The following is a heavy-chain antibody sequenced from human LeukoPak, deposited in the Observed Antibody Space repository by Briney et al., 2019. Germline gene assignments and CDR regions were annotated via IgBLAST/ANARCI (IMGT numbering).Heavy chain of an antibody. J-gene: IGHJ4*02. Sequence: GGSLRLSCAASGFTFNDYGMHWVRQAPGKGLEWVAVISYDGSNKYYADSVKGRFTISRDNSKNTLYLQMNSLRAEDTAVYYCALYSSSSLPFDYWGQGTLVTVSS. D-gene: IGHD6-6*01. V-gene: IGHV3-30*03. CDR3: ALYSSSSLPFDY. CDR1: GFTFNDYG. CDR2: ISYDGSNK.